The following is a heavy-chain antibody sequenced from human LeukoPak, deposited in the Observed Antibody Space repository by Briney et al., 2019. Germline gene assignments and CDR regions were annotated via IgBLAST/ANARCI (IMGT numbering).Heavy chain of an antibody. D-gene: IGHD3-9*01. J-gene: IGHJ3*02. Sequence: SETLSLTCAVYGGSFSSYYWGWIRQPPGKGLEWIGSMYYSGSTYYNPSLKSRVTISVDTSKNQFSLKLRSVTAADTAVYYCARLKSRLAPFDIWGQGTMVTVSS. CDR3: ARLKSRLAPFDI. CDR1: GGSFSSYY. V-gene: IGHV4-39*01. CDR2: MYYSGST.